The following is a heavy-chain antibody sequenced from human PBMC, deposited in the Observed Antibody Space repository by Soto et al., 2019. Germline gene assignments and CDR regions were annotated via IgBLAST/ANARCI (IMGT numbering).Heavy chain of an antibody. Sequence: SLRLSCAASGFTFSNAWMNWVRQAPGKGLEWVGGIKSKTDGGTTDYAAPVKGRFTISRDDSKNTLYLQMNSLKTEDTAVYYCTRVLRILEWLPNFDYWGQGTLVTVSS. J-gene: IGHJ4*02. CDR3: TRVLRILEWLPNFDY. D-gene: IGHD3-3*01. CDR1: GFTFSNAW. CDR2: IKSKTDGGTT. V-gene: IGHV3-15*07.